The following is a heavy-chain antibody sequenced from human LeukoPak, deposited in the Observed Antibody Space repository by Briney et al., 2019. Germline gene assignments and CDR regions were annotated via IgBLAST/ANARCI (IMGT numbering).Heavy chain of an antibody. CDR1: GGSISSSSYY. D-gene: IGHD1-26*01. CDR2: IYYSGST. V-gene: IGHV4-39*01. J-gene: IGHJ4*02. CDR3: ARLAVGTGGSYYFAGSQGFDY. Sequence: SETLSLTCTVSGGSISSSSYYWGWIRQPPGKGLEWIGSIYYSGSTYYNPSLKSRVTISVDTSKNQFSLKLSSVTAADTAVYYCARLAVGTGGSYYFAGSQGFDYWGQGTLVTVSS.